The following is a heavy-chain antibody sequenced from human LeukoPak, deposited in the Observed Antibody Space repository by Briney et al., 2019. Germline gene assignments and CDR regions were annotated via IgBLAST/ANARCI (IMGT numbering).Heavy chain of an antibody. CDR1: GFTFSSYW. CDR3: ARVLIYGDYPSSVRSLTYYYYGMDV. J-gene: IGHJ6*02. Sequence: GGSLRLSCAASGFTFSSYWMHWVRQAPGKGLVWVSRINSDGSSTSYADSVKGRFTISRDNAKNTLYLQMNSLRAEDTAVYYCARVLIYGDYPSSVRSLTYYYYGMDVWGQGTTVTVSS. D-gene: IGHD4-17*01. CDR2: INSDGSST. V-gene: IGHV3-74*01.